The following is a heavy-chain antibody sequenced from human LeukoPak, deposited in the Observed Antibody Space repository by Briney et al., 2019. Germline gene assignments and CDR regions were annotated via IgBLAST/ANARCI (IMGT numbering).Heavy chain of an antibody. J-gene: IGHJ4*02. Sequence: GGSLRLSCAASGFTFSSYSMNWVRQAPGKGLEWVSSISSSSSYISYADSVKGRFTISRDNAKNSLYLQMNSLRAEDTAVYYCASAGIAVAGTYYWGQGTLVTVSS. CDR3: ASAGIAVAGTYY. CDR2: ISSSSSYI. D-gene: IGHD6-19*01. V-gene: IGHV3-21*01. CDR1: GFTFSSYS.